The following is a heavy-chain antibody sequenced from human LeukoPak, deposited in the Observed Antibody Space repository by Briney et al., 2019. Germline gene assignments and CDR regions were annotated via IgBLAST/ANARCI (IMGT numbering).Heavy chain of an antibody. CDR2: ISAYNGNT. CDR3: AVGYCSGGSCYSIFDWFDP. V-gene: IGHV1-18*01. CDR1: GYTFTSYG. D-gene: IGHD2-15*01. J-gene: IGHJ5*02. Sequence: ASVKVSCKASGYTFTSYGISWVRQAPGQGLEWMGWISAYNGNTNYAQKLQGRVTMTTDTSTSTAYMELRSLRSDDTDVYYCAVGYCSGGSCYSIFDWFDPWGQGTLVTVSS.